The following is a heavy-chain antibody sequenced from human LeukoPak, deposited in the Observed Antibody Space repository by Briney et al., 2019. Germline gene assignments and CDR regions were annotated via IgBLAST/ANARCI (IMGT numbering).Heavy chain of an antibody. D-gene: IGHD2-2*01. CDR1: GYKFTNYW. V-gene: IGHV5-51*01. CDR3: ARLVVPAAISY. J-gene: IGHJ4*02. Sequence: GESLKISCWASGYKFTNYWIGWVRQMSGKGLEWMGIINPDDSETTYSPSFQGQVTISVDKSVSTAYLQWTSLKASDTAMYYCARLVVPAAISYWGQGTLVNVFS. CDR2: INPDDSET.